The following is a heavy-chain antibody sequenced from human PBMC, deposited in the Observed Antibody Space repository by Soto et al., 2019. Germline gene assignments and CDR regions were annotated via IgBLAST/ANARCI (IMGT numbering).Heavy chain of an antibody. J-gene: IGHJ4*02. Sequence: SVKVSCEASGGTFSSYRFNWVRQARGQGLEWLGGIVPIYRTADYAQKFQGRVTITADESTRTVYMELSSLKSQDTALYYCARDSGAKLSSSWGQGTLVTVSS. V-gene: IGHV1-69*13. CDR3: ARDSGAKLSSS. CDR2: IVPIYRTA. D-gene: IGHD6-13*01. CDR1: GGTFSSYR.